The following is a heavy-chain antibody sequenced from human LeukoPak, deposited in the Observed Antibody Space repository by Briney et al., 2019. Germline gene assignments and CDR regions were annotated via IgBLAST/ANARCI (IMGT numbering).Heavy chain of an antibody. CDR3: ARFRRDGYNYYFDY. V-gene: IGHV1-2*06. Sequence: ASVKVSCMASGYTLTGYYMHWVRQAPGQGLEWMGRINPNSGGTNYAQKFQGRVTMTRDTSISTAYMELSRLRSDDTAVYYCARFRRDGYNYYFDYWGQGTLVTVSS. CDR1: GYTLTGYY. J-gene: IGHJ4*02. D-gene: IGHD5-24*01. CDR2: INPNSGGT.